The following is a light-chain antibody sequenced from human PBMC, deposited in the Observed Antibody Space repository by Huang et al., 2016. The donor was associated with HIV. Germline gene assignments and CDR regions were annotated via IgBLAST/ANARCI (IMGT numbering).Light chain of an antibody. Sequence: GDRVTITCRASQDIRYYLAWYQQKPGTAPKLLISAASTLQSGVPSRFSGSGSGTDFTLTIGSLQPEDVATYYCQKYNSAPYTFGQGTKLEIK. CDR2: AAS. J-gene: IGKJ2*01. CDR1: QDIRYY. V-gene: IGKV1-27*01. CDR3: QKYNSAPYT.